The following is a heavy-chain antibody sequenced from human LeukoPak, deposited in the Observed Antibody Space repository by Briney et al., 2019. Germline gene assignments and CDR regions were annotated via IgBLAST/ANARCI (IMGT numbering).Heavy chain of an antibody. J-gene: IGHJ4*02. CDR2: IIPIFGTA. Sequence: ASVKVSCKASGYTFTSYDINWVRQATGQGLEWMGGIIPIFGTANYAQRFQGRVTITADESTSTAYMELSSLRSEDTAVYYCARARATILAYWGQGTLVTVSS. V-gene: IGHV1-69*13. CDR3: ARARATILAY. D-gene: IGHD5-24*01. CDR1: GYTFTSYD.